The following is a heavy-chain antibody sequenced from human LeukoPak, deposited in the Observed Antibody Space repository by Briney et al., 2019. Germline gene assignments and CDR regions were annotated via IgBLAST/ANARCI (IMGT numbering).Heavy chain of an antibody. V-gene: IGHV3-30*04. Sequence: PGGSLRLSCAASGFIFSSYAIHWVRQAPGKGLEWVAVISYDGSNKYYADSVKGRFTISRDNSKNTLYLQMNSLRVEDTAVYYCARDSSMLRGPLVIYYFDFWGQGTLVTVSS. CDR1: GFIFSSYA. CDR3: ARDSSMLRGPLVIYYFDF. D-gene: IGHD3-10*01. J-gene: IGHJ4*02. CDR2: ISYDGSNK.